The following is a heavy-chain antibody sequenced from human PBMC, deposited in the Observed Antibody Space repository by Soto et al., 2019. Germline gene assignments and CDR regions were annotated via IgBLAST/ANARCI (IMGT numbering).Heavy chain of an antibody. V-gene: IGHV3-30*18. CDR1: GFTFSSYG. CDR3: AEGPRKNVLLRGFDY. D-gene: IGHD3-3*01. Sequence: PVGSLRLSCADSGFTFSSYGMLWVRQAPGKGLGWVAAISYDGSNKYYADSVKGRFTISRDNSKNTLYLQMNSLRAEDTAVYYCAEGPRKNVLLRGFDYWGQGTLVTVSS. J-gene: IGHJ4*02. CDR2: ISYDGSNK.